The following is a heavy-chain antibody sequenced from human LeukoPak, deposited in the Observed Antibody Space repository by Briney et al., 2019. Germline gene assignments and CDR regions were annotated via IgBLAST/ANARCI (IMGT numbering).Heavy chain of an antibody. V-gene: IGHV3-21*01. CDR2: TDTSGNYI. D-gene: IGHD3-10*01. Sequence: KPGGSLRLSCAASGFTFSSYTMHWVRQAPGEGLEWVSFTDTSGNYIYYGDSVKGRFTISRDNAKNLVFLQMNGLRAEDTAVYYCARGRSITLLRGVAMSDGFDIWGQGAMVAVSS. CDR1: GFTFSSYT. CDR3: ARGRSITLLRGVAMSDGFDI. J-gene: IGHJ3*02.